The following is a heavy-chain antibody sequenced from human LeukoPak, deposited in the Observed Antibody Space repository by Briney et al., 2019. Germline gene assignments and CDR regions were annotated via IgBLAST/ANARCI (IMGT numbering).Heavy chain of an antibody. CDR2: IYYTGST. CDR3: ARFSGYSYGSHL. Sequence: SETLSLTCTVSGGSISSYYWGWIRQSPGKGLEWIGSIYYTGSTYYNPSLKSRVTISVDTSKNQFSLKLSSVTAADTAVYYCARFSGYSYGSHLWGQGTLVTVSS. CDR1: GGSISSYY. D-gene: IGHD5-18*01. J-gene: IGHJ5*02. V-gene: IGHV4-39*07.